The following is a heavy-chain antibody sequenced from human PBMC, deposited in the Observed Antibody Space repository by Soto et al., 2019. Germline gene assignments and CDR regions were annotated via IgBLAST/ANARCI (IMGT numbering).Heavy chain of an antibody. CDR3: ARVRWLHSNEY. CDR2: INHSGST. CDR1: CGSFSGYY. Sequence: SETLSLTRAVYCGSFSGYYWSWIRQPPWKGLEWIGEINHSGSTNYNPSLKSRVTISVDTYKNQFSLKLSSVTAADTAVYYCARVRWLHSNEYWGLVTLVTV. J-gene: IGHJ4*02. V-gene: IGHV4-34*01. D-gene: IGHD5-12*01.